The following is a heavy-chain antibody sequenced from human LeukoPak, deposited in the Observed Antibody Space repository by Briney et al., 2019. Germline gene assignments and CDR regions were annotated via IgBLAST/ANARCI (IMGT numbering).Heavy chain of an antibody. CDR2: ISYDGTNK. Sequence: GGSLRLSCAASGFTFSSYDMHWVRQAPGKGLEWVAVISYDGTNKYYADSVKGRFTISRDNSKSTLYLQMNSLRAEDTAVYYCAKDLRWELPYYFDYWGQGTLVTVSS. D-gene: IGHD1-26*01. CDR1: GFTFSSYD. J-gene: IGHJ4*02. CDR3: AKDLRWELPYYFDY. V-gene: IGHV3-30*18.